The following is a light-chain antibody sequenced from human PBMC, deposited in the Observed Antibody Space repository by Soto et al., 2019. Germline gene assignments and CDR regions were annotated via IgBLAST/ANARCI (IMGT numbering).Light chain of an antibody. CDR3: PQYDNLPLP. CDR2: DAS. CDR1: QDISNY. Sequence: DIQMTQSPSSLSASVGDRVTITCQASQDISNYLNWYQQKPGKAPKLLIYDASNLETGVPSRFSGSGSGTDFTFTISSLQPEDIATYYCPQYDNLPLPFGGGTKVEIK. J-gene: IGKJ4*01. V-gene: IGKV1-33*01.